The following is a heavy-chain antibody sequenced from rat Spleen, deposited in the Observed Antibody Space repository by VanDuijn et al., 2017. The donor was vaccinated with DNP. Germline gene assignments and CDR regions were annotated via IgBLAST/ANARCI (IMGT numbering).Heavy chain of an antibody. CDR1: GFTFNDHY. CDR2: ISSGGGNI. CDR3: VRHPWDTYVMDA. D-gene: IGHD2-2*01. V-gene: IGHV5-25*01. Sequence: EVQLVESGGGLVQPGRSMKLSCAASGFTFNDHYMAWVRQAPTKGLEWVAAISSGGGNIYYRDSVKGRFTNSRDNAKSTLYLQMDSLRSEDTASYYCVRHPWDTYVMDAWGQGASVTVSS. J-gene: IGHJ4*01.